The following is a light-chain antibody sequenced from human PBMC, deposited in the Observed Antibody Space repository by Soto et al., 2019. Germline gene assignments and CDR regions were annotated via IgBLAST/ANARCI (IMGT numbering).Light chain of an antibody. CDR2: DAS. V-gene: IGKV3-20*01. Sequence: EIVLTQSPDTLSLSPGERATLSCRASQSVRSERLAWYQHKRGQAPRLVIFDASSRATGIPDRFSGSGSGTDFTLTISRLEPEDFAVYYCQQYGNSPITFGQGTRLENK. CDR3: QQYGNSPIT. J-gene: IGKJ5*01. CDR1: QSVRSER.